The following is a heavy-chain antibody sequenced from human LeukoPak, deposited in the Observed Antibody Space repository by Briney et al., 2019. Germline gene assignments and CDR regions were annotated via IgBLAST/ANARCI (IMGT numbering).Heavy chain of an antibody. D-gene: IGHD3-22*01. CDR1: GFTFSSYA. V-gene: IGHV3-23*01. CDR2: ISGSGGST. Sequence: GGSLRLSCVACGFTFSSYAMSWVRQAPGKGLEWVSVISGSGGSTYYADSVKGRFTISRDNSKNTLYLQMNSLRAEDTAVHYCAKDLATYYYDSSGYHGPFDPWGQGTLVTVSS. CDR3: AKDLATYYYDSSGYHGPFDP. J-gene: IGHJ5*02.